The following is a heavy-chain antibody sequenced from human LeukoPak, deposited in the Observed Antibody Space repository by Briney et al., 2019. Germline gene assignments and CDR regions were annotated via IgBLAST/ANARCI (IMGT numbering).Heavy chain of an antibody. CDR1: GFTFSRYG. CDR2: ISYDGSNK. V-gene: IGHV3-30*18. D-gene: IGHD1-26*01. CDR3: AKEWEPMGCAFDI. J-gene: IGHJ3*02. Sequence: GRSLTLSCAASGFTFSRYGMQWVRQAAARGREWVAVISYDGSNKYYADSVKGRFTISRDNSKNTLYLQMNSLRAEDTAVYYCAKEWEPMGCAFDIWGQGTMVTVSS.